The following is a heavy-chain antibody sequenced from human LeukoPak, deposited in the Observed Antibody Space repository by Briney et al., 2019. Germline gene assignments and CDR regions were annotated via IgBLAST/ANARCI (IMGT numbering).Heavy chain of an antibody. CDR2: INPSGGST. J-gene: IGHJ5*02. CDR3: ARALQINRDTAMVTGIVAWFDP. V-gene: IGHV1-46*01. CDR1: GYTFTSYY. Sequence: ASVKVSCTASGYTFTSYYMHWVRQAPGQGLEWMGIINPSGGSTSYAQKVRGRVTITRDTSTSTVYMQLSSLRSEDTAVYYCARALQINRDTAMVTGIVAWFDPWGQGTLVTVSS. D-gene: IGHD5-18*01.